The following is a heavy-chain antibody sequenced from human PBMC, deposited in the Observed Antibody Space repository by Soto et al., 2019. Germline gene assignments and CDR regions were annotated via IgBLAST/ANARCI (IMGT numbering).Heavy chain of an antibody. D-gene: IGHD5-18*01. Sequence: ESGGGLVKPGGSLRLPCAASGFTFSDHSMTWVRQAPGKGLEWVSSISTTARYIYYADSMAGRFTISRDNAKNSVYLQINNLRGEDTAMYYCAAGTDTAMEQGADYWGQGTLVTVSS. J-gene: IGHJ4*02. CDR1: GFTFSDHS. CDR3: AAGTDTAMEQGADY. V-gene: IGHV3-21*01. CDR2: ISTTARYI.